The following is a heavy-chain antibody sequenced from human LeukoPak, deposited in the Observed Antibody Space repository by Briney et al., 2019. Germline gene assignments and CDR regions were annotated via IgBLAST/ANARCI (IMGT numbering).Heavy chain of an antibody. Sequence: GGSLRLSCAASGFTFSNFGMHWVRQAPGKGLEWVAFIRFDGTSEFYADSVKARFTISRDNSQNTVSLQLNNLRIEDTALYYCAKTSLSAPRGHYYYMDVWGKGTAVTVSS. D-gene: IGHD3-3*01. CDR1: GFTFSNFG. V-gene: IGHV3-30*02. J-gene: IGHJ6*03. CDR2: IRFDGTSE. CDR3: AKTSLSAPRGHYYYMDV.